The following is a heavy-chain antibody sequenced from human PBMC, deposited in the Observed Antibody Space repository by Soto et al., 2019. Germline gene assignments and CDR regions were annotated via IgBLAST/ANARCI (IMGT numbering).Heavy chain of an antibody. Sequence: SETLSLTCAVSGGSISSSNWWSWVRQPPGKGLEWIGEIYHSGSTNYNPSLKSRVTISVDTSKNQFSLKLSSVTAADTAVYYCASRAMTTVTTPKVIDYWGQGTLVTVSS. CDR1: GGSISSSNW. V-gene: IGHV4-4*02. CDR2: IYHSGST. J-gene: IGHJ4*02. D-gene: IGHD4-17*01. CDR3: ASRAMTTVTTPKVIDY.